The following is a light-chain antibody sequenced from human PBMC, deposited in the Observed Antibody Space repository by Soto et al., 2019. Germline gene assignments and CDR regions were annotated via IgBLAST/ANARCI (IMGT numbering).Light chain of an antibody. J-gene: IGKJ4*01. CDR2: GAS. Sequence: ELLLTQSPGTLSLSPGEIGTLSCRAGQALSSSALAWYQQKPGQAPRLLIYGASTRASGIPDRFSGGGSGTDFTLTVSRLEHDDCAVYYCHQYGSSPLTFGGGTKVAI. CDR1: QALSSSA. CDR3: HQYGSSPLT. V-gene: IGKV3-20*01.